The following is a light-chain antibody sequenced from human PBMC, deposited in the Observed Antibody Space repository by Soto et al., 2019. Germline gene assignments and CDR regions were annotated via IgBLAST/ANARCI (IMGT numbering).Light chain of an antibody. CDR2: DAS. V-gene: IGKV3-20*01. CDR3: QQCATPPLT. J-gene: IGKJ1*01. CDR1: QSVSKNF. Sequence: EIVLTQSPGTLSLSPGERATLSCRASQSVSKNFLAWYQHKPGQAPMLLIDDASNRSTGIPDRFSGSGSGTDFTLTISRLEPEDSAVYYCQQCATPPLTFGQGTKVEIK.